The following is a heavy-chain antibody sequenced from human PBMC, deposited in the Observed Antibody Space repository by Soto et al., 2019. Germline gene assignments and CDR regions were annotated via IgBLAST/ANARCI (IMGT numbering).Heavy chain of an antibody. J-gene: IGHJ5*02. V-gene: IGHV4-30-4*01. CDR3: SRATIVLVPAAMVSHWFDP. D-gene: IGHD2-2*01. CDR1: GGSISSGDYY. CDR2: IYYSGST. Sequence: SETLSLTCTVSGGSISSGDYYWSWIRQPPGKGQEWIGYIYYSGSTYYNPSLKSRVTISVETPKNQFSLKLSSVTAADTAVYYCSRATIVLVPAAMVSHWFDPWGQGTLVTVSS.